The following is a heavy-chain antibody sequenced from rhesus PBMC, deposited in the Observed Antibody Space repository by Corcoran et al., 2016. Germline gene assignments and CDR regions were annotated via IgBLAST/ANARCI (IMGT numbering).Heavy chain of an antibody. Sequence: QVQLQESDPGLVKPSETLPLTCDVYGASINYNYWTWIRQPPGRGVEWIGYIVGGRVITTYNPSLGSRVTISKDTSKSQFALKLNSGTAADTAVYYCALGMPFEFWGQGALVIVSS. V-gene: IGHV4-165*01. CDR1: GASINYNY. J-gene: IGHJ1*01. CDR3: ALGMPFEF. CDR2: IVGGRVIT. D-gene: IGHD2-2*01.